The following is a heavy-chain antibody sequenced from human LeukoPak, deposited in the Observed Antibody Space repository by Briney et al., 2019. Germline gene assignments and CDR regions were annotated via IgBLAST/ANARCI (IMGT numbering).Heavy chain of an antibody. CDR3: ARANVDTAMVYAFDI. J-gene: IGHJ3*02. D-gene: IGHD5-18*01. V-gene: IGHV4-59*01. CDR2: IYYSGRT. CDR1: GGSISSYY. Sequence: SETLSLTCTVSGGSISSYYWSWIRQPQGKGLEWFGYIYYSGRTNYNPSLKSRVTISVDTSKNQFSLKLSSVTAADTAVYYCARANVDTAMVYAFDIWGQGTMVTVSS.